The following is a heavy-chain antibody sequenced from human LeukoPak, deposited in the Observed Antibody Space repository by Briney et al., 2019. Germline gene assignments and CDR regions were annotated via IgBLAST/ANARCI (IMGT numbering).Heavy chain of an antibody. CDR2: MNPNSGYT. CDR3: ARDVHGDYGSGWFDP. D-gene: IGHD4-17*01. J-gene: IGHJ5*02. CDR1: GYTFSSFD. V-gene: IGHV1-8*01. Sequence: ASVKVSCKASGYTFSSFDINWVRQATGQGLEWMGWMNPNSGYTDYAQRFQGRVTMTRDTSINTAYMELSSLTSEDTAVYYCARDVHGDYGSGWFDPWGQGTLVSVSS.